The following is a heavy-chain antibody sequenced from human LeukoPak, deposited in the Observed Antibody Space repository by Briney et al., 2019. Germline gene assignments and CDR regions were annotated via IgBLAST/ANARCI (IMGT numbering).Heavy chain of an antibody. CDR2: MNPNSGNT. CDR1: GYTFTSYD. J-gene: IGHJ4*02. V-gene: IGHV1-8*01. CDR3: AAVATWGKGARSRRRNFDY. Sequence: ASVKVSYEASGYTFTSYDINWVRQATGQGLEWMGWMNPNSGNTGYAQKFQGRVTMTRNTSISTAYMELSSLRSEDTAVYYCAAVATWGKGARSRRRNFDYWGQGTLVTVSS. D-gene: IGHD5-12*01.